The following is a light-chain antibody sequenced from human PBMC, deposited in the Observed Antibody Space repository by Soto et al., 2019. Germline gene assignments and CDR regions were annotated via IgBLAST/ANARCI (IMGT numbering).Light chain of an antibody. CDR1: QTINSNY. CDR3: QQYGNSP. CDR2: GAS. V-gene: IGKV3-20*01. J-gene: IGKJ4*01. Sequence: EVVLTQSPGTLSLSPGERATLSCRASQTINSNYLAWYQQKPGHSPRLLIYGASTRAPGTPDRFSGRGSGTDFTLTISRLEPADFAVYYCQQYGNSPFGGGTKVDIK.